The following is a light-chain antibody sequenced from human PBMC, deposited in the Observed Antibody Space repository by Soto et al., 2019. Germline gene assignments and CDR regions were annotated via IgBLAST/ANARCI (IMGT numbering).Light chain of an antibody. CDR3: QHYNSYSEA. J-gene: IGKJ1*01. CDR1: QTISSW. CDR2: KAS. V-gene: IGKV1-5*03. Sequence: DIQMTQSPSTLSGSVGDRVTITCRASQTISSWLAWYQQKPGKAPKLLIYKASTLKSGLPSRFSGSGSGTEFTLTISSLQPDDFATYYCQHYNSYSEAFGQGTK.